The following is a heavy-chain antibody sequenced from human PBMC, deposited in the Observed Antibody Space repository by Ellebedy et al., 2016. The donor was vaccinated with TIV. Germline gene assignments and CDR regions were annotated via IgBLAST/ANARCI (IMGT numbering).Heavy chain of an antibody. CDR1: GFTVSSTY. V-gene: IGHV3-53*01. J-gene: IGHJ6*02. CDR2: LYSGGSA. Sequence: GESLKISCAASGFTVSSTYMSWVRQAPGKGLEWVSVLYSGGSAYYTDSVKGRLTISRDNSKNTVYLQMNSLRVEDTAVYYCARVAGHYYAMDVWGQGTTVTVSS. CDR3: ARVAGHYYAMDV.